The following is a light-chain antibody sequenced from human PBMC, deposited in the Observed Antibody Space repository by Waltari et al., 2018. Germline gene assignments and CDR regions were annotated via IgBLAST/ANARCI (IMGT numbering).Light chain of an antibody. Sequence: QTVVTQEPSLTVSAGGTITLTCASNPAACTRGYFPNWFQQKPGQAPRALIYSTTSRHSWTPARFSGSLLGGKAALTLSGVQPEDEAEYYCLLYYGGQGVFGTGTKVTVL. J-gene: IGLJ1*01. CDR1: PAACTRGYF. CDR2: STT. CDR3: LLYYGGQGV. V-gene: IGLV7-43*01.